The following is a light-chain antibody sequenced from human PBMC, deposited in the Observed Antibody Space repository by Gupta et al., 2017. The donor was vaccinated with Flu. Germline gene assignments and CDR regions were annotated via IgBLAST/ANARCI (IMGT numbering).Light chain of an antibody. Sequence: QSITITCSGISTDVRTHNYVSWYQHYPGTAPIGRMYEVNNRPSGISDRFSGSKSSSKAYLTSSGLRPDDDSYDFCSSYTMNILVFGGGTKLTVL. CDR3: SSYTMNILV. V-gene: IGLV2-14*01. J-gene: IGLJ3*02. CDR1: STDVRTHNY. CDR2: EVN.